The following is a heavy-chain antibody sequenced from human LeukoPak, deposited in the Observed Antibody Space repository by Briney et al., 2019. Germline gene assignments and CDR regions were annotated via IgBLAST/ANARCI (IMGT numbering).Heavy chain of an antibody. V-gene: IGHV3-30-3*01. CDR1: GFTFSSYA. J-gene: IGHJ4*02. CDR3: AKVTGTTFG. Sequence: PGRSLRLSCAASGFTFSSYAMHWVRQAPGKGLEWVAVFSYDENYKYYADSVKGRFTISRDNSKNTLSLQMNSLRAEDTAVYYCAKVTGTTFGWGQGTLVTVSS. D-gene: IGHD1-1*01. CDR2: FSYDENYK.